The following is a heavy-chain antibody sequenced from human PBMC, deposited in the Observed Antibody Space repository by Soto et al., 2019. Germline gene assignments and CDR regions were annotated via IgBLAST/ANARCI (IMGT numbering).Heavy chain of an antibody. Sequence: GGSLRLSCAASGFTFSSYSMNWVRQAPGKGLEWVSSISSSSSYIYYADSVKGRFTISRDNAKNSLYLQMNSLRAEDTAVYYCARDGYDFLCVYYIALDQNWFVPLGEGTLVTV. D-gene: IGHD3-3*01. J-gene: IGHJ5*02. V-gene: IGHV3-21*01. CDR3: ARDGYDFLCVYYIALDQNWFVP. CDR1: GFTFSSYS. CDR2: ISSSSSYI.